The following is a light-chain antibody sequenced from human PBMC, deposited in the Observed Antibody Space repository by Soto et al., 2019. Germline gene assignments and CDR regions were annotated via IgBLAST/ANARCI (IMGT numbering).Light chain of an antibody. CDR2: DAS. Sequence: ELVLTQSPATQSLSPGERATLSCRASQSVTNYLAWYQQKPGQAPKLLIYDASNRATGIPARFSGSGSGTDFTLTISSLEPEDFAVYHCQQRSNFGQGTRLEIK. CDR1: QSVTNY. CDR3: QQRSN. J-gene: IGKJ5*01. V-gene: IGKV3-11*01.